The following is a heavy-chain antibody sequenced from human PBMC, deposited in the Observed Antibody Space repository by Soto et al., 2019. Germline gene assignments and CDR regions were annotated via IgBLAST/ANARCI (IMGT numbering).Heavy chain of an antibody. Sequence: SETLSLTCTVSGGSISSGGYYWSWIRQHPGKGLEWIGYIYYSGSTYYNPSLKSRVTISVDTSKNQFSLKLSSVTAADTAVYYCARDPRGDYIFDYWGQGTLVTVSS. CDR3: ARDPRGDYIFDY. D-gene: IGHD4-17*01. J-gene: IGHJ4*02. CDR1: GGSISSGGYY. CDR2: IYYSGST. V-gene: IGHV4-31*03.